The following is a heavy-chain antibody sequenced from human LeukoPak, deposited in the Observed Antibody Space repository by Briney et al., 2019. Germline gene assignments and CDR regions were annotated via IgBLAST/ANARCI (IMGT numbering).Heavy chain of an antibody. V-gene: IGHV4-61*02. J-gene: IGHJ4*02. D-gene: IGHD3-22*01. CDR1: GGSISSGSYY. CDR3: ARDRCYYDSSGYYYFDY. Sequence: PSETLSRTCTVSGGSISSGSYYWSWIRQPVGKGLELIGRIYTSGSANYHPSIITRVTMSADTSKTQFPPKLSSVTAADTAVYSCARDRCYYDSSGYYYFDYWGQGTLVTVSS. CDR2: IYTSGSA.